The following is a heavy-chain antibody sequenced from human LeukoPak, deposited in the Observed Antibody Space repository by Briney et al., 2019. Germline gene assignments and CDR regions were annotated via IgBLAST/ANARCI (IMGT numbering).Heavy chain of an antibody. CDR2: IYGSGTT. Sequence: KASETLSLTCTVSGGSISSGGYYWSWIRQPPGKGLEWIGYIYGSGTTNYNPSVKSRVTISVDTSKTQFSLKLSSVTAADTAVYYCATWVTSGYYALDVWGQGTTVIVSS. J-gene: IGHJ6*02. CDR3: ATWVTSGYYALDV. D-gene: IGHD2-21*02. V-gene: IGHV4-61*08. CDR1: GGSISSGGYY.